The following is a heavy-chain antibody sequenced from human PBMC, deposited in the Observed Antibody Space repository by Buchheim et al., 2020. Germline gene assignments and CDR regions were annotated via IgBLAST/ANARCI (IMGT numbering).Heavy chain of an antibody. CDR1: GFTVSGYW. CDR3: ARGGYSTDGSSDY. J-gene: IGHJ4*02. V-gene: IGHV3-74*01. D-gene: IGHD5-24*01. CDR2: INSDGGT. Sequence: EVHLVESGGGLVQPGGSLRLSCAASGFTVSGYWMHWVRHVPGQGLVWVSRINSDGGTNYADSVKGRFTISRDNAKNMVYLQMNSLRAEDTAIYYCARGGYSTDGSSDYWGQGIL.